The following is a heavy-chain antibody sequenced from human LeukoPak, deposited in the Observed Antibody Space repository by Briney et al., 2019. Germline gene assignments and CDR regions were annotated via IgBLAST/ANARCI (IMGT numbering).Heavy chain of an antibody. CDR3: ARDQGSGWLHRHFAFDI. CDR2: ISSSSSYI. CDR1: GFTFSSYS. Sequence: GGSLRLSCAASGFTFSSYSMNWVRQAPGKGLEWVSSISSSSSYIYYADSVKGRFTISRDNAKNSLYLQMNSLRAEDTAVYHCARDQGSGWLHRHFAFDIWGQGTMVTVSS. V-gene: IGHV3-21*01. D-gene: IGHD6-19*01. J-gene: IGHJ3*02.